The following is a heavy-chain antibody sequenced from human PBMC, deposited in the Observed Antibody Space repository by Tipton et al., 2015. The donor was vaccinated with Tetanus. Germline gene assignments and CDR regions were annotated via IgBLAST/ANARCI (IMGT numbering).Heavy chain of an antibody. V-gene: IGHV4-30-2*01. Sequence: TLSLTCALSGGLITTGGYSWGWIRQTPGQGLEWIGYIYQTDSTYYNPSLRSRLTISISRSKNQFSLKLTSVTAADTAVYFCARANFDFSKKGPFDSWGQGILVIVSA. J-gene: IGHJ4*02. CDR2: IYQTDST. CDR3: ARANFDFSKKGPFDS. D-gene: IGHD3-3*01. CDR1: GGLITTGGYS.